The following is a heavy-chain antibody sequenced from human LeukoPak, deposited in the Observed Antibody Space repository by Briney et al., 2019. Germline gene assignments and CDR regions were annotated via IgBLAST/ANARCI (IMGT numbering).Heavy chain of an antibody. CDR3: TRMTMGHDY. D-gene: IGHD4/OR15-4a*01. J-gene: IGHJ4*02. Sequence: SGTLSLTCAVSGVSFDDYYWAWVRQTPGKGLEWIGEINHSGYTNDSPSLKSRVTLSIDTSRKQFSLNLRSATVADAGTYYCTRMTMGHDYWGQGTLVTVSP. CDR2: INHSGYT. CDR1: GVSFDDYY. V-gene: IGHV4-34*01.